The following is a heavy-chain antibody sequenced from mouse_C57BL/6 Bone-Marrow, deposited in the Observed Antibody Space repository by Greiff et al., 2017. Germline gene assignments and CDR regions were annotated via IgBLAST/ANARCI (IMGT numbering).Heavy chain of an antibody. CDR3: ARSGSSLSWFAY. CDR2: IYPRSGNT. J-gene: IGHJ3*01. D-gene: IGHD1-1*01. Sequence: QVQLQPSGAELARPGASVKLSCKASGYTFTSYGISWVKQRTGQGLEWIGEIYPRSGNTYYNEKFKGKATLTADKSSSTAYMELRSLTSEDSAVYFCARSGSSLSWFAYWGQGTLVTVSA. V-gene: IGHV1-81*01. CDR1: GYTFTSYG.